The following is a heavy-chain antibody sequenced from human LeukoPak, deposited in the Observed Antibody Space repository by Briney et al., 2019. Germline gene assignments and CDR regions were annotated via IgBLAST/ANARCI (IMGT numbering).Heavy chain of an antibody. CDR2: IKQDGSEK. J-gene: IGHJ4*02. V-gene: IGHV3-7*01. CDR3: ASWDSTALFDY. CDR1: GFTFSSYW. Sequence: GGSLRLSCAASGFTFSSYWMSWVRPAPGKWLEWVANIKQDGSEKYYVDSVKGRFTISRDNAKNSLYLQMNSLRAEDTAVYYCASWDSTALFDYWGQGTLVTVSS. D-gene: IGHD2-8*02.